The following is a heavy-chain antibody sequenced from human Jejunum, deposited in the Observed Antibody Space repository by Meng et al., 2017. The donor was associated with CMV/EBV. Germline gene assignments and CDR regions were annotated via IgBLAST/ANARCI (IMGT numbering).Heavy chain of an antibody. J-gene: IGHJ4*02. CDR1: GFSITGGYY. CDR2: VFHSGAT. Sequence: VSGFSITGGYYWDWIRQAPGKGLEWIGYVFHSGATYYNPSLTSRVTISVDTSRNQFALNVTSVTAADTAIYYCARSRSSTQYPDFWGQGVLVTVSS. D-gene: IGHD6-13*01. V-gene: IGHV4-38-2*01. CDR3: ARSRSSTQYPDF.